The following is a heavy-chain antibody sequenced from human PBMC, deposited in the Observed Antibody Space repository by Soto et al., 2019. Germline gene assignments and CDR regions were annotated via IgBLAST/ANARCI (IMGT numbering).Heavy chain of an antibody. Sequence: QVQLVESGGGVVQPGRSLRLSCAASGFTFSSYAMHWVRQAPGKGLEWVAVISHDGSNKYYADSVKGRFTISRDNSKNTLYLQMNSLRAEDTAVYYCARPTVATDAFDIWGQGTMVTVSS. J-gene: IGHJ3*02. CDR1: GFTFSSYA. D-gene: IGHD5-12*01. CDR3: ARPTVATDAFDI. V-gene: IGHV3-30-3*01. CDR2: ISHDGSNK.